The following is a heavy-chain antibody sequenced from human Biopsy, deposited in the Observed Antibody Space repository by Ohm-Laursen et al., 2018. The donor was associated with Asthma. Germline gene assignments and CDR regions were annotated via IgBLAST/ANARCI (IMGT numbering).Heavy chain of an antibody. Sequence: SQTLSLTCSVSGYSISNGGYYWTWVRQRPGKGLEWIGNIYHRGNTKYNPSLKSRLSFSVDTSKNQFSLKLSSVTAADTVIYFCARDYYDFWNRSVYTYFGMDVWGRGTTVVVSS. CDR2: IYHRGNT. V-gene: IGHV4-31*03. CDR1: GYSISNGGYY. D-gene: IGHD3-3*01. CDR3: ARDYYDFWNRSVYTYFGMDV. J-gene: IGHJ6*02.